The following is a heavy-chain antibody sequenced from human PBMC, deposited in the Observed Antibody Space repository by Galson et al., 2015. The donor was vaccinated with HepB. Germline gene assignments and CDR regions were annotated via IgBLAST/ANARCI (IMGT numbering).Heavy chain of an antibody. V-gene: IGHV3-7*03. CDR2: IKEDGSEK. J-gene: IGHJ2*01. Sequence: SLRLSCAASGFTLNNYKMFWVRQAPGKGLEWVATIKEDGSEKYYVDSVKGRFTISRDNAKNSLYLQMNSLRAEDTAVYYCARDKRVATIMPRGGAGKPPYWYFDLWGRGTLVTVSS. CDR3: ARDKRVATIMPRGGAGKPPYWYFDL. CDR1: GFTLNNYK. D-gene: IGHD5-12*01.